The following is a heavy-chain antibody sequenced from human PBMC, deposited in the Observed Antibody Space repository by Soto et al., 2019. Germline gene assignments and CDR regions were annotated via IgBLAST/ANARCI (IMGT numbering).Heavy chain of an antibody. CDR1: GGSFSNYY. J-gene: IGHJ6*02. CDR3: ARCQYHGSAGFYTNRYFYGVDV. V-gene: IGHV4-34*02. Sequence: QVQLQQWGAGLLKPSETLSLTCAVSGGSFSNYYWTWIRQPPGAGLEWIGEVNHSGSTSYSTALKSRVTSSVDSFKNQFSLILTSVTAADRAVYFCARCQYHGSAGFYTNRYFYGVDVWGQGTTVTVSS. D-gene: IGHD3-22*01. CDR2: VNHSGST.